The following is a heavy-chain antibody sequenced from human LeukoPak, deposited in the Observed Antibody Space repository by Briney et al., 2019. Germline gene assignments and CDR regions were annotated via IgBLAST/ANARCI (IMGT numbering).Heavy chain of an antibody. Sequence: ASVKVSCKASGYTFTGYYMHWVRQAPGQGLEWMGWINPNSGGTNYAQKFQGRVTMTRDTSISTAYMELSRLRSDDTAVYYCARDQFAIFGVVTSYGMDVWGQGTTVTVSS. CDR3: ARDQFAIFGVVTSYGMDV. CDR2: INPNSGGT. V-gene: IGHV1-2*02. CDR1: GYTFTGYY. J-gene: IGHJ6*02. D-gene: IGHD3-3*01.